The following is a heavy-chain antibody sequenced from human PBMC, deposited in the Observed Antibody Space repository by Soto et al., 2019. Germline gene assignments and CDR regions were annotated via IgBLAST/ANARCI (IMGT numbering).Heavy chain of an antibody. CDR2: ISWNSGSI. V-gene: IGHV3-9*01. CDR3: AKGGYDYYYGMDV. CDR1: GFTFDDYA. J-gene: IGHJ6*02. D-gene: IGHD2-2*01. Sequence: GGSLRLSCAASGFTFDDYAIHWVRQAPGKGLEWVSGISWNSGSIGYADSVKGRFTISRDNAKNSLYLQMNSLRAEDTALYYCAKGGYDYYYGMDVWGQGTTVIVSS.